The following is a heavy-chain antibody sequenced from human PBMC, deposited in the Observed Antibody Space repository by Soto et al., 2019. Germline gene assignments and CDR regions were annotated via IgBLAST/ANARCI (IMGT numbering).Heavy chain of an antibody. D-gene: IGHD6-13*01. CDR1: GFTFSSYG. CDR3: AKDLRQQLGEYFQH. Sequence: GGSRRLSCAASGFTFSSYGMHWVRQAPGKGLEWVAVISYDGSNKYYADSVKGRFTISRDNSKNTLYLQMNSLRAEDTAVYYCAKDLRQQLGEYFQHWGQGTLVTVSS. J-gene: IGHJ1*01. CDR2: ISYDGSNK. V-gene: IGHV3-30*18.